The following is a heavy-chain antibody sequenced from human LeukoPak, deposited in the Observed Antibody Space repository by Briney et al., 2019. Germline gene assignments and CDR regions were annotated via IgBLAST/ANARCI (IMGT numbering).Heavy chain of an antibody. D-gene: IGHD3-3*01. Sequence: KPSETLSLTCTVSGGSISSYYWSWIRQPPGKGLEWIGYIYYSGSTNYNPSLKSRVTISVDTSKNQFSLKLSSVTAADTAVYYCARVHGGFLEWLSTTYYYYYMDVWGKGTTVTVSS. CDR2: IYYSGST. V-gene: IGHV4-59*01. CDR1: GGSISSYY. CDR3: ARVHGGFLEWLSTTYYYYYMDV. J-gene: IGHJ6*03.